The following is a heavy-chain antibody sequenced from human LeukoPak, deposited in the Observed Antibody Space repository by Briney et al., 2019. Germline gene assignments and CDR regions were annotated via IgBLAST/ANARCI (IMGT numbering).Heavy chain of an antibody. CDR1: GDTFRIYS. CDR2: IIPVFGSA. J-gene: IGHJ1*01. Sequence: PAASVKVSCKASGDTFRIYSITWVRQAPGQGREWMGRIIPVFGSANYAQKFQGRVTITAGESTSTAYMELDSLRSEDTAVYFCARAFCSSPDCLIGEVWGQGTLVTVSS. CDR3: ARAFCSSPDCLIGEV. V-gene: IGHV1-69*13. D-gene: IGHD2-2*01.